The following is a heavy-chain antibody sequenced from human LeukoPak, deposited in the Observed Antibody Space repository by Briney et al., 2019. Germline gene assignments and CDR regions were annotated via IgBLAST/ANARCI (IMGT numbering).Heavy chain of an antibody. J-gene: IGHJ4*02. CDR1: GFTFSSYS. D-gene: IGHD3-22*01. Sequence: PGGSLRLSCAASGFTFSSYSMNWVRQAPGKGLEWVSSISSSSSYIYYADSVKGRFTISRDNAKNSLYLQMNSLRAEDTAVYYCARDGDDSSGYYYFDYWGQGTLVTVSS. CDR3: ARDGDDSSGYYYFDY. V-gene: IGHV3-21*01. CDR2: ISSSSSYI.